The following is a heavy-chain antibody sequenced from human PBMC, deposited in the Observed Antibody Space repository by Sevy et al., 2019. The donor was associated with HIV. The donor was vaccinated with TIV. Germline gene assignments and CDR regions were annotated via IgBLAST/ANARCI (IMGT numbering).Heavy chain of an antibody. Sequence: SETLSLTCAVYGGSFSGYYWSWIRQPPGKGLEWIGEINHSGSTNYNPSLKSRVTISVDTSKNQFSLKLSSVTAADMAVYYCARGVAAAPYYYYYMDVWGKGTTVTVSS. D-gene: IGHD6-13*01. CDR3: ARGVAAAPYYYYYMDV. CDR1: GGSFSGYY. CDR2: INHSGST. V-gene: IGHV4-34*01. J-gene: IGHJ6*03.